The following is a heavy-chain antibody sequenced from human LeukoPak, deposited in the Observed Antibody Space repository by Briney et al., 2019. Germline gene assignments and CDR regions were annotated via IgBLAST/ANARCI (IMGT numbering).Heavy chain of an antibody. Sequence: GGSLRLSCAASGFTVITNDMTWVRQAPGKGLEWVSVLYSDGNTKYADSVQGRFTISRDNSKNTLYLEMNSLSPDDTAVYYCARGVESLAANTLVYWGQGTLVTVSS. CDR1: GFTVITND. J-gene: IGHJ4*02. CDR2: LYSDGNT. D-gene: IGHD3-16*01. CDR3: ARGVESLAANTLVY. V-gene: IGHV3-53*01.